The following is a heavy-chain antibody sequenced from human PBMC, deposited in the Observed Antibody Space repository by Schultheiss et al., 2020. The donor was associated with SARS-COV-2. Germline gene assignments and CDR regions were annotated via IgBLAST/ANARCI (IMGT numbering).Heavy chain of an antibody. CDR3: AKDVLIGGYAFDI. CDR1: GFTFSSYA. D-gene: IGHD3-10*01. Sequence: GESLKISCAASGFTFSSYAMSWVRQAPGKGLEWVSAISGSGGSTYYADSVKGRFTISRDNSKNTLYLQMNSLRAEDTAVYYCAKDVLIGGYAFDIWGQGTIVTVAS. J-gene: IGHJ3*02. CDR2: ISGSGGST. V-gene: IGHV3-23*01.